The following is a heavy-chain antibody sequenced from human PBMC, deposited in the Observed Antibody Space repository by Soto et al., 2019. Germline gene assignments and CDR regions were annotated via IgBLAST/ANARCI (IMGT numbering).Heavy chain of an antibody. CDR1: VDSVASNSTA. V-gene: IGHV6-1*01. D-gene: IGHD3-10*01. Sequence: SQTLSLTCAISVDSVASNSTAWNWVRQSPSRGLEWLGRTYYRSQWYNDYSLSVKGRITFSADTSKNQFSLQLRSVPPQDTAVYYCARDSVSNYNDGFDIWGQGPMVTVSS. J-gene: IGHJ3*02. CDR3: ARDSVSNYNDGFDI. CDR2: TYYRSQWYN.